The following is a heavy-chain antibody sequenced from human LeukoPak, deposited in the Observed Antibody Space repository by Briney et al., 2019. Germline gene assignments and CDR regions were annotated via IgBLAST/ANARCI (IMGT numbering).Heavy chain of an antibody. V-gene: IGHV1-18*01. CDR3: ARDLSTSHYYYYMDV. CDR2: ISAYNGNT. J-gene: IGHJ6*03. CDR1: GYTFTSYG. D-gene: IGHD2-2*01. Sequence: GASVKVSCKASGYTFTSYGISWVRQAPGQGLEWMGWISAYNGNTNYAQKLQGRVTMTTDTSTSTAYMELRSLRSDDTAVYYCARDLSTSHYYYYMDVWGKGTTVTVSS.